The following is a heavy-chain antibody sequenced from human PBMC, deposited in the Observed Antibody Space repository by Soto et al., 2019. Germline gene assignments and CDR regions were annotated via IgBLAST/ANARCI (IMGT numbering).Heavy chain of an antibody. CDR2: VSSSSSYI. V-gene: IGHV3-21*01. D-gene: IGHD3-10*01. Sequence: GGSLRLSCAASGFTFSGHTINWVRQAPGKGLEWVSSVSSSSSYIYYADSVKGRFTVSRDNAEKSLYLQMNSLRAEDTAMYYCARCMGFDGSGYAFFDSWGQGTLVTVS. CDR1: GFTFSGHT. J-gene: IGHJ4*02. CDR3: ARCMGFDGSGYAFFDS.